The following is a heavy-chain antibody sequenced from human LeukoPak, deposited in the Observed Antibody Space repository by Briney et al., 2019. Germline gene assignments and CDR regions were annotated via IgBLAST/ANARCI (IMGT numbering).Heavy chain of an antibody. CDR1: GGSISSSNW. Sequence: SETLSLTCAVSGGSISSSNWWSWVRQPPGKGLEWIGSIYYSGSTYYNPSLKSRVTISVDTSKNQFSPKLSSVTAADTAVYYCARHRNTDYYYWGQGTLVTVSS. CDR3: ARHRNTDYYY. V-gene: IGHV4-39*01. D-gene: IGHD3-16*02. CDR2: IYYSGST. J-gene: IGHJ4*02.